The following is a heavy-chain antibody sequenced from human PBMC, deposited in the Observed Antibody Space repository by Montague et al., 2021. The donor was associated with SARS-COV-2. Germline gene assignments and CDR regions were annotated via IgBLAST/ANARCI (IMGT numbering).Heavy chain of an antibody. V-gene: IGHV2-5*02. CDR2: IYWDDDK. D-gene: IGHD3-22*01. J-gene: IGHJ4*02. CDR3: AHRIARHYDTSAYLWCPFDF. Sequence: PALVKPTQTLTLTCTFSGFSLSTTGVGVGWIRQPPGKALEWLALIYWDDDKRYCPSLKSRLTITKDTSKNQVVLTMTNMDPVDTATYYCAHRIARHYDTSAYLWCPFDFWGQGTLVTVSS. CDR1: GFSLSTTGVG.